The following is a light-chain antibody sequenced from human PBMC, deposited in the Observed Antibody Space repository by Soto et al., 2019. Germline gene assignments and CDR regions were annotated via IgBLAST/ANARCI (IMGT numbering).Light chain of an antibody. CDR3: SSYTSSNTHV. CDR2: DVN. V-gene: IGLV2-14*01. CDR1: SSDVGGYDY. J-gene: IGLJ1*01. Sequence: SVLTQPASVSGSPGQSITISCTGTSSDVGGYDYVSWYQQDPGKAPKLMIYDVNNRPSGVSNRFSGSKSGNTASLTISGLQAEDEADYYCSSYTSSNTHVFGTGTKVTVL.